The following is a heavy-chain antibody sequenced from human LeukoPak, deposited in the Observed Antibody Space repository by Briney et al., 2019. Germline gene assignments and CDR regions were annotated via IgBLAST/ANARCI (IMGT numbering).Heavy chain of an antibody. J-gene: IGHJ4*02. Sequence: GGSLRLSCAASGFTFSSYSMNWVRQAPGKGLEWVSYISSSSSTIYYADSVKGRFTISRDNAKNSLYLQMNSLRAEDTAVYYCARVGSSGWSGNYFDYWGQGTLVTVSS. CDR1: GFTFSSYS. D-gene: IGHD6-19*01. CDR2: ISSSSSTI. CDR3: ARVGSSGWSGNYFDY. V-gene: IGHV3-48*04.